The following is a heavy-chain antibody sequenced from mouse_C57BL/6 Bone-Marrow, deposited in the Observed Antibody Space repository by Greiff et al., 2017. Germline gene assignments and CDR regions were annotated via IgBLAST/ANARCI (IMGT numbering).Heavy chain of an antibody. CDR3: ARRSDY. V-gene: IGHV1-59*01. Sequence: QVQLKQPGAELVRPGTSVKLSCKASGYTFTSYWMHWVKQRPGQGLEWIGLIDPSDSYTNYNQKFKGKATLTVDTSSSTAYMQLSSLTSEDSAVYYCARRSDYWGQGTTLTVSS. J-gene: IGHJ2*01. CDR2: IDPSDSYT. CDR1: GYTFTSYW.